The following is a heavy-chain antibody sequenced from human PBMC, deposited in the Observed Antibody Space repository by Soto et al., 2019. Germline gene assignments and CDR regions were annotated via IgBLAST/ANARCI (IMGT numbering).Heavy chain of an antibody. D-gene: IGHD5-18*01. CDR1: GGSVTSDEDY. V-gene: IGHV4-30-4*01. J-gene: IGHJ4*02. Sequence: PSETLSLTCTVSGGSVTSDEDYWTWIRQSPGKGLEWIGYISNSGSTGYNPSLKTRLSMSVDRSKNQFTLRLTSVTAADTAVYFCATESGSTYGYFDHWGQGTKVTV. CDR2: ISNSGST. CDR3: ATESGSTYGYFDH.